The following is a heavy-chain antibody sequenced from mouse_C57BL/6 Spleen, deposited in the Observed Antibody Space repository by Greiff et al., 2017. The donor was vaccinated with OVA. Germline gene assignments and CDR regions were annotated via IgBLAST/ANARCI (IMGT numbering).Heavy chain of an antibody. V-gene: IGHV1-80*01. CDR3: ARLQSYYAMDY. Sequence: QVQLKESGAELVKPGASVKISCKASGYAFSSYWMNWVKQRPGKGLEWIGQIYPGDGDTNYNGKFKGKATLTADKSSSTAYMQLSSLTSEDSAVYFCARLQSYYAMDYWGQGTSVTVSS. J-gene: IGHJ4*01. CDR2: IYPGDGDT. CDR1: GYAFSSYW.